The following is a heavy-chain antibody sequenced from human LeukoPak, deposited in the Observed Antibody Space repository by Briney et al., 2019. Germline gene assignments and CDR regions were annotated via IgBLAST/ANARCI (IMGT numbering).Heavy chain of an antibody. CDR1: GGSISSGSYY. V-gene: IGHV4-61*02. CDR2: IYTSGST. Sequence: SQTLSLTCTVSGGSISSGSYYWSWIRQPAGKGLEWIGRIYTSGSTNYNPSLKSRVTISVDTSKNQFSLKLSSVTAADTAVYYCARDEERGAFDIWGQGTMVTVSS. CDR3: ARDEERGAFDI. J-gene: IGHJ3*02.